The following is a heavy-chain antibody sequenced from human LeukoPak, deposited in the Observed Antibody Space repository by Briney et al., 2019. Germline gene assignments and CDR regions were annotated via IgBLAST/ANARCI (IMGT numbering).Heavy chain of an antibody. CDR1: GFTFSTYA. Sequence: HPGRSLRLSCAASGFTFSTYAMHWVRQAPGKGLEWVAVIWYDGSNKYYADSVKGRFTISRDNSKNTLYLQMNSLRAEDTAVYYCARVSGYCSGGSCYVIDAFDIWGQGTMVTVSS. J-gene: IGHJ3*02. CDR3: ARVSGYCSGGSCYVIDAFDI. D-gene: IGHD2-15*01. CDR2: IWYDGSNK. V-gene: IGHV3-33*08.